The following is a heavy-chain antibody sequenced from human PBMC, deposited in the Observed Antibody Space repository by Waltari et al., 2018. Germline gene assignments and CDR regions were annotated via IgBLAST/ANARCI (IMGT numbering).Heavy chain of an antibody. J-gene: IGHJ3*02. D-gene: IGHD3-9*01. Sequence: QVQLVQSGAEVKKPGASVKVSCKASGYTFTSYGISWVRQAPGQGLEWMGGNAAYKGNTNEHQKLQDRVTMTTYTSTRTAYMELRSLRSDDTAVYYCARDDYHSLTGYSQGPDAFDIWGQGTMVTVSS. CDR2: NAAYKGNT. V-gene: IGHV1-18*01. CDR1: GYTFTSYG. CDR3: ARDDYHSLTGYSQGPDAFDI.